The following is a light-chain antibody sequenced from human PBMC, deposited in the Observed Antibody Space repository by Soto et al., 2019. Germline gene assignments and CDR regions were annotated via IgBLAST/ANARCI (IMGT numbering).Light chain of an antibody. CDR3: QQNHNWPT. J-gene: IGKJ5*01. CDR2: GAS. CDR1: QSVDNN. V-gene: IGKV3-15*01. Sequence: EIVLTQSPATISASPGERATLSCRASQSVDNNVAWYQQKPGQAPRLLIYGASTSATGIHTRFSGSWSGTEFILTISRLKYEDFAVYYCQQNHNWPTFGQGTRVEIK.